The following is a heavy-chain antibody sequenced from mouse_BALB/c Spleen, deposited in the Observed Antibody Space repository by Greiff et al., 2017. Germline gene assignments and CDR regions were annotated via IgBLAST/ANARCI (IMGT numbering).Heavy chain of an antibody. D-gene: IGHD2-3*01. Sequence: EVKLVESGGGLVQPGGSLRLSCATSGFTFSDFYMEWVRQPPGKRLEWIAASRNKANDYTTEYSASVKGRFIVSRDTSQSILYLQMYALRAEDTAIYYCAREDGYYVLDYWGQGTTLTVSS. V-gene: IGHV7-1*02. CDR1: GFTFSDFY. CDR3: AREDGYYVLDY. J-gene: IGHJ2*01. CDR2: SRNKANDYTT.